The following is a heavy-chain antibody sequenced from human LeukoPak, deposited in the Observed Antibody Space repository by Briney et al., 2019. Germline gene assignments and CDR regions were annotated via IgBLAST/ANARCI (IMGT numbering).Heavy chain of an antibody. CDR1: GSTFSRYA. Sequence: SVKVSCKASGSTFSRYALSWVRQAPGQGLEWMGGIIPIFGTANYAQKFQGRLTITADESTSTAYMEVWSLRSDDTAVYYCARDPSNTSGRFWYLDVWGRGTLVTVSA. D-gene: IGHD6-19*01. V-gene: IGHV1-69*13. CDR3: ARDPSNTSGRFWYLDV. CDR2: IIPIFGTA. J-gene: IGHJ2*01.